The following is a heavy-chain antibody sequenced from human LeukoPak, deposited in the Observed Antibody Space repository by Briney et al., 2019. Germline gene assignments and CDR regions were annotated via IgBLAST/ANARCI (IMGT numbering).Heavy chain of an antibody. D-gene: IGHD3-3*01. CDR1: GYTFTSYG. J-gene: IGHJ5*02. CDR2: SCAYNGNA. V-gene: IGHV1-18*01. Sequence: ASVKVSCKASGYTFTSYGISWVRQAPGQGLEWMGGSCAYNGNANNVQKLQGRVTMTTDTSTSTAYMELRSLRSDDTAVYYCAREGLGLRFLEWFFSFDPWGQGTLVTVSS. CDR3: AREGLGLRFLEWFFSFDP.